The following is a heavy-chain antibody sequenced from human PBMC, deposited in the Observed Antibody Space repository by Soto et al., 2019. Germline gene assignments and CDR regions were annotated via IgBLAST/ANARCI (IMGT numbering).Heavy chain of an antibody. V-gene: IGHV3-72*01. CDR1: GFTFSDHY. Sequence: GGSLRLSCAASGFTFSDHYMDWVRQAPGKGLEWVGRTRNKANSYTTEYAASVKGRFTISRDDSKNSLYLQMNSLKTEDTALYSCAREGVGHDAFDIWGQGTMVTVSS. CDR2: TRNKANSYTT. D-gene: IGHD1-26*01. CDR3: AREGVGHDAFDI. J-gene: IGHJ3*02.